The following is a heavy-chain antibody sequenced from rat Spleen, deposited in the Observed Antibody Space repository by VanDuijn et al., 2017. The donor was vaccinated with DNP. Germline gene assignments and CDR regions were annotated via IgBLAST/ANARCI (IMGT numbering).Heavy chain of an antibody. V-gene: IGHV2-63*01. D-gene: IGHD1-10*01. CDR1: GFSLTSFS. CDR2: VWYDGDT. J-gene: IGHJ2*01. CDR3: TRASRQLVYFDY. Sequence: QVQLKESGPGLVQPSETLSLTCTVSGFSLTSFSVNWVRQPAGKGPEWMGRVWYDGDTAYNSALKSRLRISRDTSKNQVFLKMDSLQTDDTGTYYCTRASRQLVYFDYWGQGVIVTVSS.